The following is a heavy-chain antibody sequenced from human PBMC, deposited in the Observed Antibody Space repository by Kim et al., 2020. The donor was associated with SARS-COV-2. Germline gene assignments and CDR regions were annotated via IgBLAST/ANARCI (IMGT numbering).Heavy chain of an antibody. CDR3: ARDLVAAALQYYYYGMDV. CDR2: IWYDGSNK. V-gene: IGHV3-33*01. Sequence: GGSLRLSCAASGFTFSSYGMHWGRQAPGKGLAWVSVIWYDGSNKYYADSVKGRFTISRDNSKNTLYLQMNSLRAEDTAVYYCARDLVAAALQYYYYGMDV. CDR1: GFTFSSYG. D-gene: IGHD6-13*01. J-gene: IGHJ6*01.